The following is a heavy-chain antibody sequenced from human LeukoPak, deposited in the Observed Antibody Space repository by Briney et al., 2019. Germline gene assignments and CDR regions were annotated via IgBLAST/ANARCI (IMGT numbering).Heavy chain of an antibody. CDR2: ISGQKGNT. CDR1: GYTFTSYG. CDR3: ARVRGTHDY. J-gene: IGHJ4*02. Sequence: ASVKVSCKASGYTFTSYGISWVRQAPGQGLEWMGWISGQKGNTKYAKKVQGRVMMTTDTPTRTAYMELRSLRSDDTAVYYCARVRGTHDYWGQGTLVTVSS. D-gene: IGHD1/OR15-1a*01. V-gene: IGHV1-18*01.